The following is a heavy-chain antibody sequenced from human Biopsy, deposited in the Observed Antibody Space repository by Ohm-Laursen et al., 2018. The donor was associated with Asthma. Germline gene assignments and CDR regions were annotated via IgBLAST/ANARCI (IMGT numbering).Heavy chain of an antibody. D-gene: IGHD6-13*01. V-gene: IGHV4-39*01. CDR2: IYYSGTT. CDR3: VRGSSSWHHGPFHYYYGLDV. CDR1: SGSGGYMRSGNYY. J-gene: IGHJ6*02. Sequence: GTLSLTWSLSSGSGGYMRSGNYYWGWIRQPPGKGLEWIGSIYYSGTTSYNPSLESRVTVSADTPKNQFSLKLTSVTAADTAVYYCVRGSSSWHHGPFHYYYGLDVWGQGTTATVSS.